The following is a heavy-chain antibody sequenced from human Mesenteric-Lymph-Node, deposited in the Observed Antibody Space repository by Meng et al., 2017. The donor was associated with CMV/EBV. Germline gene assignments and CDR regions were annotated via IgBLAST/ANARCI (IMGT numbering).Heavy chain of an antibody. V-gene: IGHV1-18*01. D-gene: IGHD3-22*01. J-gene: IGHJ4*02. Sequence: ISWVRQAPGQGLEWMGWISAYNGNTNYAQKLQGRVTMTTDTSTSTAYMELRSLRSDDTAVYYCARDQDTARHYYDSSGYYLTTFVYWGQGTLATVSS. CDR3: ARDQDTARHYYDSSGYYLTTFVY. CDR2: ISAYNGNT.